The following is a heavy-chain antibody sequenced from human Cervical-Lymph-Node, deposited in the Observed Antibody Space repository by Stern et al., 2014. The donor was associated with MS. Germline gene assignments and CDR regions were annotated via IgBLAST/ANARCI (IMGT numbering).Heavy chain of an antibody. CDR1: GFTVSRDY. CDR2: RTNVGNT. J-gene: IGHJ4*02. V-gene: IGHV3-53*01. CDR3: ARDTSSPERSDW. D-gene: IGHD1-1*01. Sequence: EVQLVESGGGVIQPGGSLRLSCTASGFTVSRDYMTWVRQAPGKGLEWVALRTNVGNTFYTDCVKGRFTISRDDSKNTVYLHMTSLRAEDTAMYYCARDTSSPERSDWWGQGTLVTVSS.